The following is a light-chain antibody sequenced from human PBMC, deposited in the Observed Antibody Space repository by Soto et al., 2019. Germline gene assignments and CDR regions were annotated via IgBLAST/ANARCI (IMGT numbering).Light chain of an antibody. CDR1: SSDVGGYNY. Sequence: QPVLTQPPSASGSPGQSVTISCTGTSSDVGGYNYVSWYQQYPGKAPKLIIYEVTKRPSGVPDRFSGSKSGGSASLTVSGLQAEDEADYYCSSYAGSNNLLFGGGTKLTVL. CDR2: EVT. J-gene: IGLJ2*01. V-gene: IGLV2-8*01. CDR3: SSYAGSNNLL.